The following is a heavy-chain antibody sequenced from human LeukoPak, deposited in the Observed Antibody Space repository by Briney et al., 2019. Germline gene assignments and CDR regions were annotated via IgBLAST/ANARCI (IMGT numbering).Heavy chain of an antibody. V-gene: IGHV4-61*01. Sequence: SETLSLTCTVSGGSVSSGSYYWSWIRQPPGKGLEGTGYIYYSGSTNYNPSLKSRVTISVDTSKNQFSLKLSSVTAADTAVYYCARVPGGGTAANWGQGTMVTVSS. D-gene: IGHD1-7*01. J-gene: IGHJ3*01. CDR2: IYYSGST. CDR1: GGSVSSGSYY. CDR3: ARVPGGGTAAN.